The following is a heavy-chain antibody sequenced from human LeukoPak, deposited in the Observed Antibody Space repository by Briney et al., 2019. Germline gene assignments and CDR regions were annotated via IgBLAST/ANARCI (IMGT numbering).Heavy chain of an antibody. CDR3: ARDKAVGPTLLDY. J-gene: IGHJ4*02. V-gene: IGHV3-43*01. CDR1: GFTFDDYT. CDR2: ISWDGGST. D-gene: IGHD1-26*01. Sequence: GGSLRLSCAASGFTFDDYTMHWVRQAPGKGLEWVSLISWDGGSTYYADSVKGRFTISRDNSKNSLYLQMNSLRAEDTAVYYCARDKAVGPTLLDYWGQGTLVTVSS.